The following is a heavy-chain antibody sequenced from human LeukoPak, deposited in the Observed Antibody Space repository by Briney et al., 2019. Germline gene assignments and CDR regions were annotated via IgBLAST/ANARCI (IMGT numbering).Heavy chain of an antibody. Sequence: GASVKVSCKTSGYTFTVEFLHWLRQAPGQGLEWMGGIEPNSGGAVYGQNFRGRVTVTRDTSVSTAYMELSRLRSDDTAVYYCAIENYYDSSGYSKAFDYWGQGTLVTVSS. J-gene: IGHJ4*02. CDR1: GYTFTVEF. CDR3: AIENYYDSSGYSKAFDY. V-gene: IGHV1-2*02. D-gene: IGHD3-22*01. CDR2: IEPNSGGA.